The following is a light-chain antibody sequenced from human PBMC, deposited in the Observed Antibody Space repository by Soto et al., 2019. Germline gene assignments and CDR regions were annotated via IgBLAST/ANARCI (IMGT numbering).Light chain of an antibody. J-gene: IGLJ3*02. CDR2: LNSDGSH. V-gene: IGLV4-69*01. Sequence: QPVLTQSPSASASLGASVKLTCTLSSGYSSYAIAWQQQQPEKGPRYLMKLNSDGSHSKGDGIPDRFSGSSSGAERYLTISSLQSEDEADYYCQTWGSDIVVFGGGTQLTVL. CDR3: QTWGSDIVV. CDR1: SGYSSYA.